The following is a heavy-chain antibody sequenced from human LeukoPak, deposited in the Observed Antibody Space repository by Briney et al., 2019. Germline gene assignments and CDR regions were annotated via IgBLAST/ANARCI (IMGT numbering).Heavy chain of an antibody. D-gene: IGHD1-7*01. CDR2: ISSYNGNT. CDR3: ARTTHRNSDAFDI. Sequence: GASGKVSCKASGYSFTSYGIGWVRQAPGQGLEWMGWISSYNGNTNYAQKLQVRVTMTKDTYKTTAYMELKSMRSDATAVYYCARTTHRNSDAFDIWGQGALVTVSS. J-gene: IGHJ3*02. CDR1: GYSFTSYG. V-gene: IGHV1-18*01.